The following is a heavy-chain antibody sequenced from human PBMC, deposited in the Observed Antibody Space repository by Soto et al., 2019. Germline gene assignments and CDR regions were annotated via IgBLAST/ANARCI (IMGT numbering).Heavy chain of an antibody. CDR3: ARDREQLWLLGY. CDR1: GGTFSSYA. J-gene: IGHJ4*02. CDR2: IIPILGTA. Sequence: GASVKVSCKASGGTFSSYAISWVRQAPGQGLEWMGGIIPILGTANYAQKFQGRVTITADESTSTAYMELISLRSEDTAVYYCARDREQLWLLGYWGQGTLVTVSS. D-gene: IGHD5-18*01. V-gene: IGHV1-69*13.